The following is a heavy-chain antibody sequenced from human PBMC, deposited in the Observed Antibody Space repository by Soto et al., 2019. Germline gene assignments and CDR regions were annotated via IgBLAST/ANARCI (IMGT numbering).Heavy chain of an antibody. D-gene: IGHD3-10*01. CDR3: ETAGSRIAPKNYFDP. V-gene: IGHV4-34*01. J-gene: IGHJ5*02. Sequence: TSETLSLTCAVYGGSFIGYNCNWIRQAPGQGLEWIGEINHSGSTNYNPSLESRVTMSLDTSKNPFSLRLSSVTAADTGVYYCETAGSRIAPKNYFDPWGQGTLVTVSS. CDR2: INHSGST. CDR1: GGSFIGYN.